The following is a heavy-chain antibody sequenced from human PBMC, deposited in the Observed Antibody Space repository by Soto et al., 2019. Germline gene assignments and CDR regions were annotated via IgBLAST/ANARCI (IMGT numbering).Heavy chain of an antibody. Sequence: EVQLLESGGGLVQPGGSLRLSCAASGFTFSSYAMSWVRQAPGKGLEWVSAISGSGGSTYYADSVKGRFTISRDNSKNTLYLQMNSLRAEDTAVYYCAKGAGPLDGRYYYYGMDVWGQGTTVTVSS. J-gene: IGHJ6*02. CDR1: GFTFSSYA. CDR3: AKGAGPLDGRYYYYGMDV. D-gene: IGHD1-1*01. CDR2: ISGSGGST. V-gene: IGHV3-23*01.